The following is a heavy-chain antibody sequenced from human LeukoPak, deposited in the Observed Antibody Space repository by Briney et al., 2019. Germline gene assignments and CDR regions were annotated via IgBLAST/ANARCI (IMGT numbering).Heavy chain of an antibody. J-gene: IGHJ4*02. CDR3: ARDNAFYCSGGSCYSDY. CDR1: GFTVTDNY. Sequence: GRSLRLSCAASGFTVTDNYMNWVRQSSGKGLEWVSVIYGGGDTNYADSVKGRFIISRDTSKNTVYLQMNSLRAEDTAVYYCARDNAFYCSGGSCYSDYWGQGTLVTVSS. CDR2: IYGGGDT. V-gene: IGHV3-53*01. D-gene: IGHD2-15*01.